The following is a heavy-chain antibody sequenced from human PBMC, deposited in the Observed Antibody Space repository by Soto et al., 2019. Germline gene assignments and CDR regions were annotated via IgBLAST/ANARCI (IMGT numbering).Heavy chain of an antibody. CDR2: IKRKIDGEKT. CDR3: TTGSVEGV. V-gene: IGHV3-15*07. Sequence: GGSLRLSCAASGFSFSNAWMNWVRQAPGKGLEWVGRIKRKIDGEKTDYAAPVKGRFTISRDDSKNTLYLQMNSPKADDTAVYYCTTGSVEGVWGQGTTVTVSS. D-gene: IGHD2-15*01. J-gene: IGHJ6*02. CDR1: GFSFSNAW.